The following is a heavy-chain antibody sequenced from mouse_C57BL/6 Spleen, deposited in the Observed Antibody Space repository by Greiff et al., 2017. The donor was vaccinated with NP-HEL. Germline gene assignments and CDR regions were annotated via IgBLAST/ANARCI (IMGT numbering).Heavy chain of an antibody. V-gene: IGHV1-66*01. Sequence: VQLQQSGPELVKPGASVKISCKASGYSFTSYYIHWVKQRPGQGLEWIGWIYPGSGNTKYNEKFKGKATLTADTSSSTAYMQLSSLTSEDSAVYYCARRDSTGYWYFDVWGTGTTVTVSS. J-gene: IGHJ1*03. CDR3: ARRDSTGYWYFDV. CDR2: IYPGSGNT. D-gene: IGHD1-1*01. CDR1: GYSFTSYY.